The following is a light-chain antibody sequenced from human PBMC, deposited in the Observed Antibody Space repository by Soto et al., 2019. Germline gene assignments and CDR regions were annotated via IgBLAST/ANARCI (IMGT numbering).Light chain of an antibody. CDR1: QDISSY. V-gene: IGKV1-9*01. CDR2: AAS. CDR3: QQLNSYSSIT. Sequence: DIPLTQSPSFLFASVGDRVTITCRASQDISSYLAWYQQKPGKAPKLLISAASTLQSGVPSRFSGSGSGTEFTLTISSLQPEDFATYYCQQLNSYSSITFGQGTRLEIK. J-gene: IGKJ5*01.